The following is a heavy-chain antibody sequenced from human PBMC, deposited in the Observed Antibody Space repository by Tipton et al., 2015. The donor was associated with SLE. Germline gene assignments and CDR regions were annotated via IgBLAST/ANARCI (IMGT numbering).Heavy chain of an antibody. CDR2: ISYVGST. V-gene: IGHV4-61*08. Sequence: TLSLTCTVSGGSISSGGYYWSWIRQHPGKGLEWIAYISYVGSTKYNPSLKRRVTISLGTSKNQLSLNLTSVTAADTAVYYCARDYGDYGYFDLWGRGTLVTVSS. CDR3: ARDYGDYGYFDL. J-gene: IGHJ2*01. CDR1: GGSISSGGYY. D-gene: IGHD4-17*01.